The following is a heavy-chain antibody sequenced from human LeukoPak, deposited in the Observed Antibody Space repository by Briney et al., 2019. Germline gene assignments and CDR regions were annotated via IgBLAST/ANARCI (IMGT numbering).Heavy chain of an antibody. V-gene: IGHV3-48*02. D-gene: IGHD5-18*01. Sequence: PGGSLRLSCAASGFTFSSYSMNWVRQAPGKGLEWVSYISSSGSTIYYADSMKGRFTISRDNAKNSLYLQMNSLRDGDTAVYYCARETTWIQFDCWGQGTLVTVSS. CDR1: GFTFSSYS. CDR3: ARETTWIQFDC. J-gene: IGHJ4*02. CDR2: ISSSGSTI.